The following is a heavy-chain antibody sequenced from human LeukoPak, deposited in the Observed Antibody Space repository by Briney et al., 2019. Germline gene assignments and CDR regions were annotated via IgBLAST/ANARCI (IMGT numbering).Heavy chain of an antibody. D-gene: IGHD5-18*01. Sequence: ASVKVSCKASGGTFSSYAISWVRQAPGQGLEWMGGIIPIFGTANYAQKFQGRVTITTDESTSTAYMELSSLRSEDTAAYYCARDRGYSYGYFDYWGQGTLVTVSS. J-gene: IGHJ4*02. CDR2: IIPIFGTA. CDR3: ARDRGYSYGYFDY. V-gene: IGHV1-69*05. CDR1: GGTFSSYA.